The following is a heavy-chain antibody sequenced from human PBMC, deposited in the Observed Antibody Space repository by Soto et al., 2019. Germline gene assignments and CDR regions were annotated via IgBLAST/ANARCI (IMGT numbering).Heavy chain of an antibody. CDR2: IYWDDDK. Sequence: SGPTLVNPRQMLTLTCTFSGFSLITSGVGVGWIRQPPGKALEWLAFIYWDDDKRYSPSLRSRLTIAKDTSKNQVVLTMTEVDPVDTATYFCAHRRSGISQWNYGDFDYWGQGTQVTVSS. V-gene: IGHV2-5*02. CDR1: GFSLITSGVG. J-gene: IGHJ4*02. CDR3: AHRRSGISQWNYGDFDY. D-gene: IGHD1-7*01.